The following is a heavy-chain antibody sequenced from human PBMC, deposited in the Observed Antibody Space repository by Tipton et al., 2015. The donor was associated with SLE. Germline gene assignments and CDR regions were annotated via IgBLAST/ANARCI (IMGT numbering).Heavy chain of an antibody. D-gene: IGHD2-2*01. Sequence: GSLRLSCAASGFTFSSYWMSWVRQAPGKGLEWVANIKQDGSEKYYVDSVKGRFTIARDNAKNSLYLQMNSLRAEDTAIYYCAKRGYCSSLSCYPFDYWGQGALVTVSS. V-gene: IGHV3-7*03. J-gene: IGHJ4*02. CDR2: IKQDGSEK. CDR1: GFTFSSYW. CDR3: AKRGYCSSLSCYPFDY.